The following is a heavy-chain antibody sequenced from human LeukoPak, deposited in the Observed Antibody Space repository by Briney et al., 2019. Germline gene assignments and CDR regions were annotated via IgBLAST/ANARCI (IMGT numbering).Heavy chain of an antibody. J-gene: IGHJ6*03. CDR1: GFTFSSYS. Sequence: GSLRLSCAASGFTFSSYSMNWVRQAPGRGLEWVSYISSSSSTIYYADSVKGRFTISRDNAKNSLYLQMNSLRAEDTAVYYCARASQWELLYYYYCMDVWGKGTTVTVSS. CDR3: ARASQWELLYYYYCMDV. V-gene: IGHV3-48*01. CDR2: ISSSSSTI. D-gene: IGHD1-26*01.